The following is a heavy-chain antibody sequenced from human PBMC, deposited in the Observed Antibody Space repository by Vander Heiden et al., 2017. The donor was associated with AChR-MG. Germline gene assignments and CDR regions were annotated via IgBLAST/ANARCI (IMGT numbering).Heavy chain of an antibody. CDR2: ISTTSAYI. CDR3: AREVPKERAVAGPIDV. V-gene: IGHV3-21*02. Sequence: EVQLVESGGGLVKPGGSRRLSCAASGFTFSSYPISWVRQAPGKGLEGVSSISTTSAYIFYADSVKGRFTISRDNARNSLFLRMNSLRADDTAVYYCAREVPKERAVAGPIDVWGQGTTVTVSS. D-gene: IGHD6-19*01. CDR1: GFTFSSYP. J-gene: IGHJ6*02.